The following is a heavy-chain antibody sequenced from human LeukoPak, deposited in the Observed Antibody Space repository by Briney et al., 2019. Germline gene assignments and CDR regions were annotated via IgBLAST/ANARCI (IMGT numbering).Heavy chain of an antibody. D-gene: IGHD6-6*01. CDR1: GFTFDDYG. V-gene: IGHV3-20*04. J-gene: IGHJ5*02. CDR3: AKEAGEYSSSYNWFDP. CDR2: INWNGIST. Sequence: GGSLRLSCAASGFTFDDYGMSWVRQAPGKGLEWVSGINWNGISTGYADSVKGRFTISRDNSKNTLYLQMNSLRAEDTAVYYCAKEAGEYSSSYNWFDPWGQGTLVTVSS.